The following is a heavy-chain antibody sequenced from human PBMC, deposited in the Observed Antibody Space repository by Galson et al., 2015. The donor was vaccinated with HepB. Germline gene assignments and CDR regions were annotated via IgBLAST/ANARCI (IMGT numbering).Heavy chain of an antibody. V-gene: IGHV4-31*03. J-gene: IGHJ5*02. CDR2: IYYSGST. Sequence: LSLTCTVSGGSIGSSGFYWSWIRQHPEKGLEWIGYIYYSGSTYYNPSLKSRVTISGDTSKNQFSLKPSSVTAADTAVYYCARDRGGTTETTGWFDPWGQGALVTVSS. CDR3: ARDRGGTTETTGWFDP. CDR1: GGSIGSSGFY. D-gene: IGHD1-1*01.